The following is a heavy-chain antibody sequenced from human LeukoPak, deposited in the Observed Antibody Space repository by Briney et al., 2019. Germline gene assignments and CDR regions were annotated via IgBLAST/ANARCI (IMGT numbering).Heavy chain of an antibody. CDR2: IWYDGSNK. Sequence: PGGSLRLSCAASGFTFSSYGMHWARQAPGKGLEWVAVIWYDGSNKYYADSVKGRFTISRDSPKNTLYLQMTSLRAEDTAVYFCAKRGVVIRVILVGFHKEAYYFDSWGQGALVTVSS. CDR1: GFTFSSYG. CDR3: AKRGVVIRVILVGFHKEAYYFDS. V-gene: IGHV3-33*06. D-gene: IGHD3-22*01. J-gene: IGHJ4*02.